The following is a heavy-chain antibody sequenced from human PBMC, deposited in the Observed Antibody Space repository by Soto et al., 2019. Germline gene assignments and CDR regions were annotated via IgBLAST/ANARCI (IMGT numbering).Heavy chain of an antibody. Sequence: GGSLRLSCVASGFSFRNYEMSWVGHAPGKGLEWLSYISSSGSTIYYADSVKGRFTTSRDNAKNSLSLQSNSLRAEDTALYDGTRRVKLAIDSWGQGTQVTVSS. V-gene: IGHV3-48*03. CDR3: TRRVKLAIDS. J-gene: IGHJ5*01. CDR2: ISSSGSTI. CDR1: GFSFRNYE. D-gene: IGHD6-13*01.